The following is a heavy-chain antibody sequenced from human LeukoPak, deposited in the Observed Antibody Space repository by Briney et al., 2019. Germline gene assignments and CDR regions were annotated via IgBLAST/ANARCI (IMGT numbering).Heavy chain of an antibody. CDR3: ARAAAPIDY. V-gene: IGHV3-64D*08. Sequence: GGSLRLSCSASGFXFITYPMHWVRQAPGKGLEFVSAISGNGLGTYYADSVKGRFTISRDNSKNTLYLQMSSLRPEDTAVYYCARAAAPIDYWGQGTLVTVSS. D-gene: IGHD2-2*01. CDR1: GFXFITYP. J-gene: IGHJ4*02. CDR2: ISGNGLGT.